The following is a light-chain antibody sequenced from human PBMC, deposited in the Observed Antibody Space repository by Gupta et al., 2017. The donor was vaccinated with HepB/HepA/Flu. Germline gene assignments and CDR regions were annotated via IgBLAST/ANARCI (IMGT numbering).Light chain of an antibody. CDR2: SND. CDR3: TSWDGTRSGAV. J-gene: IGLJ2*01. Sequence: SVLTQPPSVAGTPGQKVAISCSGSSSNVGNNFVNWSQQIPGPSPKLLIYSNDKRPSGVPGRFSGSKYGTSASLAISGLQAEDEAVYYCTSWDGTRSGAVFGGGTRLSVL. CDR1: SSNVGNNF. V-gene: IGLV1-44*01.